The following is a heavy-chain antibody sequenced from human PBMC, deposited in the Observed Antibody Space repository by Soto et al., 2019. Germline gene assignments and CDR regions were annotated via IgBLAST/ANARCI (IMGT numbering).Heavy chain of an antibody. J-gene: IGHJ4*02. V-gene: IGHV4-31*03. D-gene: IGHD2-15*01. CDR3: ARDGRDGSKGFDY. Sequence: TLSLSCTVSGGSISSGCYYWSWIRQHPGKGLEWIGYIYYSGSTYYNPSLKSRVTISVDTSKNQFSLKLSSVTAADTAVYYCARDGRDGSKGFDYWGQGTLVAVSS. CDR2: IYYSGST. CDR1: GGSISSGCYY.